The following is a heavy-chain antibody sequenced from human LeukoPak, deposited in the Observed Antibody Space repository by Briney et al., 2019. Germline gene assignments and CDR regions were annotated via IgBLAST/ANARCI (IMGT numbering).Heavy chain of an antibody. D-gene: IGHD2-2*02. CDR2: IWFDGTNK. CDR3: ARRLYCSGTSCYTGPDALDV. CDR1: GFAFSTHG. J-gene: IGHJ3*01. Sequence: PGGSLRLSCAASGFAFSTHGMHWVRQAPGKGREGVAVIWFDGTNKYYADSVKGRFTISRDNSENTLYLQMNSLRAEDTAVYYCARRLYCSGTSCYTGPDALDVWGQGTVVTVSS. V-gene: IGHV3-33*01.